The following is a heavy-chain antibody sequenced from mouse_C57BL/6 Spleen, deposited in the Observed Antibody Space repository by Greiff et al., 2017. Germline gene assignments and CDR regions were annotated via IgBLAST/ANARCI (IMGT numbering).Heavy chain of an antibody. V-gene: IGHV14-2*01. Sequence: EVKLVESGAELVKPGASVKLSCTASGFNIKDYYMHWVNQRPEQGLEWIGRIDPEYGETKYAPKFQGKATIPADTSSNTLYLQLSSLTSEDTAVYYCASNDGAYWGQGTLVTVSA. CDR1: GFNIKDYY. CDR2: IDPEYGET. CDR3: ASNDGAY. D-gene: IGHD2-12*01. J-gene: IGHJ3*01.